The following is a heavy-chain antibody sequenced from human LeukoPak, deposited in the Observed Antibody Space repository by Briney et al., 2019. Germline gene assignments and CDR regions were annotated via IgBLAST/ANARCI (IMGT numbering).Heavy chain of an antibody. D-gene: IGHD4-17*01. V-gene: IGHV3-9*01. Sequence: GGSLRLSCAASGFTLEDYTMHWVRQAPGKGLEWVARVNWNSGSIDYADSVKGRFTISRDNTKNSVYLQMNSLRAEDTALYYCAKDLGYGDYRINSDYFDYWGRGALVIVSS. CDR3: AKDLGYGDYRINSDYFDY. CDR1: GFTLEDYT. J-gene: IGHJ4*02. CDR2: VNWNSGSI.